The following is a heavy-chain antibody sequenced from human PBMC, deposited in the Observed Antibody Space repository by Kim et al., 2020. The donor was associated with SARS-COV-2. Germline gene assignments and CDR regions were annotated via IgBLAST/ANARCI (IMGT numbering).Heavy chain of an antibody. CDR2: IYYSGST. Sequence: SETLSLTCTVSGGSISSYYWSWIRQPPGKGLEWIGYIYYSGSTNYNPSLKSRVTISVDTSKNQFSLKLSSVTAADTAVYYCARARGSGWEFDYWGQGTLV. D-gene: IGHD6-19*01. CDR3: ARARGSGWEFDY. J-gene: IGHJ4*02. CDR1: GGSISSYY. V-gene: IGHV4-59*13.